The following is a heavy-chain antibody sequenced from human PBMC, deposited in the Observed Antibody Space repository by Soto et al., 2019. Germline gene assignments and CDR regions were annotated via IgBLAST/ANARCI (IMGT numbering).Heavy chain of an antibody. D-gene: IGHD2-21*02. Sequence: PGGSLRLSCAASGFTFGDYWMSWIRQAPGKGLEWVSAISGSGGSTYYADSVKGRFTISRDNSKNTLYLQMNSLRAEDTAVYYCAKDKSYCGGDCYPYYFDYWGQGTLVTVSS. CDR1: GFTFGDYW. V-gene: IGHV3-23*01. CDR3: AKDKSYCGGDCYPYYFDY. CDR2: ISGSGGST. J-gene: IGHJ4*02.